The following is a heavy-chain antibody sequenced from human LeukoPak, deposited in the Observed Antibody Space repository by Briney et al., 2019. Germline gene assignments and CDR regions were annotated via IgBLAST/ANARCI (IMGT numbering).Heavy chain of an antibody. J-gene: IGHJ4*02. CDR1: GGSISSYY. CDR2: IYYSGST. CDR3: ARDTDRGGFDY. V-gene: IGHV4-59*01. Sequence: SETLSLTCTVSGGSISSYYWSWIRQPPGKGLEWIGYIYYSGSTNYNPSLKSRVTISVDTSKNQFSLKLSSVTAADTAVYYCARDTDRGGFDYWGQGTLVTVSS. D-gene: IGHD1-14*01.